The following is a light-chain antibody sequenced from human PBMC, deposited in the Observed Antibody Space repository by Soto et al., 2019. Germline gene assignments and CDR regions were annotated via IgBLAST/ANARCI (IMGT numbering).Light chain of an antibody. CDR3: QQYGSSPWT. J-gene: IGKJ1*01. V-gene: IGKV3-20*01. CDR1: QSISNY. Sequence: EMVFRQSPVTLAFSPVRVASLSVMASQSISNYLAWYQQKPGQAPRLLIYGASSRATGIPDRFSGSGSGTDFTLTISRLEPEDFAVYYCQQYGSSPWTFGQGTKVDIK. CDR2: GAS.